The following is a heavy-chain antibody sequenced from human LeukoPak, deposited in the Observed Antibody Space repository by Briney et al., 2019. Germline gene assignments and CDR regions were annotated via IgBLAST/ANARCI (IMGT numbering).Heavy chain of an antibody. J-gene: IGHJ3*02. CDR3: AKDRESYCSSTSCYDDAFDI. Sequence: GRSLRLSCAASGFTFSSYGMHWVRQAPGKGLEWVAFIRFDGSNKYYADSVKGRFTISRDNSKNTLYLQMNSLRAEDTAVYYCAKDRESYCSSTSCYDDAFDIWGQGTMVTVSS. CDR2: IRFDGSNK. D-gene: IGHD2-2*01. V-gene: IGHV3-30*02. CDR1: GFTFSSYG.